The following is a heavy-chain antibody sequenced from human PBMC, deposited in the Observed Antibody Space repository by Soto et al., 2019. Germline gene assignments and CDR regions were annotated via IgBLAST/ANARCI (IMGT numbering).Heavy chain of an antibody. CDR3: ARSNQGAYYYYGMDV. J-gene: IGHJ6*02. CDR1: GGSISSGGYS. V-gene: IGHV4-30-2*01. D-gene: IGHD2-2*01. Sequence: SETLSLTCAVSGGSISSGGYSWSWIRQPPGKGLEWIGYIYHSGSTYYNPSLKSRVTISVDRSKNQFSLKLSSVTAADTAVYYCARSNQGAYYYYGMDVWGQGTTVTVSS. CDR2: IYHSGST.